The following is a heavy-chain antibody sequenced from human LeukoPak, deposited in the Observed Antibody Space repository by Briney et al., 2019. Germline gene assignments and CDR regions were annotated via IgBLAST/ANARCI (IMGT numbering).Heavy chain of an antibody. CDR3: AKERDTAMVTIDY. CDR1: GFTFSDYW. V-gene: IGHV3-74*01. J-gene: IGHJ4*02. CDR2: INIDGSDT. D-gene: IGHD5-18*01. Sequence: GGSLRLSCAASGFTFSDYWMHWVRQAPGKGLVWVSRINIDGSDTTYADSVKGRFTISRDNAKSTLYLQMNSLRVEDTAVYYCAKERDTAMVTIDYWGQGTLVTVSS.